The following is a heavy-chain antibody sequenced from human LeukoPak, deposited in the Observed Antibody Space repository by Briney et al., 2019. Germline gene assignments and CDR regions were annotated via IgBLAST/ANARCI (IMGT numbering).Heavy chain of an antibody. CDR1: GGSISSSSYY. V-gene: IGHV4-39*07. J-gene: IGHJ5*02. D-gene: IGHD3-22*01. Sequence: SETLSLTCTVSGGSISSSSYYWGWIRQPPGKGLEWIGSIYYSGSTYYNPSLKSRVTISVDTSKNQFSLKLSSVTAADTAVYYCARDSSGYYHWFDPWGQGTLVTVSS. CDR3: ARDSSGYYHWFDP. CDR2: IYYSGST.